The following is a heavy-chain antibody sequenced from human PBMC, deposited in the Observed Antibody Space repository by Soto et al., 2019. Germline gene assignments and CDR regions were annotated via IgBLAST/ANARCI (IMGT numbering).Heavy chain of an antibody. CDR2: IKQDGSEK. V-gene: IGHV3-7*04. CDR3: ARDLASTTIPNY. CDR1: GFTFSSYW. J-gene: IGHJ4*02. Sequence: EVQLVESGGGLVQPGGSLRLSCAASGFTFSSYWMSWVRQAPGKGLEWVANIKQDGSEKYYVDSVKGRFTISRDNARNSLYLQMTRLRAEDTAVYYCARDLASTTIPNYWGQGTLVTVSS. D-gene: IGHD4-17*01.